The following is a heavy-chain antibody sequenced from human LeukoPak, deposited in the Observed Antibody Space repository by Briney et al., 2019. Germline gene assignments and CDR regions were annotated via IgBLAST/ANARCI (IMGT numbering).Heavy chain of an antibody. J-gene: IGHJ5*02. CDR1: GGSISSGTYY. CDR3: ARGKSCIGGSCYANWFDP. CDR2: IYYSGSA. V-gene: IGHV4-31*03. Sequence: NPSETLSLTCTVSGGSISSGTYYWSWIRQHPGTGLEWIGYIYYSGSAYYNPSLKSRVTISVDTSKNQFSLKLSSVTAADTAVYYCARGKSCIGGSCYANWFDPWGQGTLVTVSS. D-gene: IGHD2-15*01.